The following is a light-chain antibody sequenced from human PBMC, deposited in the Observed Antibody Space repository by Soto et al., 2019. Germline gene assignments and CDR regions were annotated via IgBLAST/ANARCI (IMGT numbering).Light chain of an antibody. Sequence: EIVLTQSPGTLSLSPGERATLSCRASQSVSSSYLAWYQQKPGQAPRLLIYGASSRATGIPDRFSGSGSGTDFTLTISRLEPEDFAVYYCQQYGSSSLTFGQGTRQEI. CDR3: QQYGSSSLT. J-gene: IGKJ5*01. CDR1: QSVSSSY. CDR2: GAS. V-gene: IGKV3-20*01.